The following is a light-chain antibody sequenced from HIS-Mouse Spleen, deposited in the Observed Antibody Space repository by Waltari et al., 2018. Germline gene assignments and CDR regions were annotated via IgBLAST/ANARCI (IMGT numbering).Light chain of an antibody. J-gene: IGKJ4*01. V-gene: IGKV4-1*01. CDR2: WAY. CDR3: QQYYSTPLT. CDR1: QSVLYSSNNKNY. Sequence: DIVMTQSPDSLAVSLGERATINCKSSQSVLYSSNNKNYLAWYQQKPGQTPKLLIYWAYNRESGVPDRFSGSGSGTDFTLTISSLQAEDVAVYYCQQYYSTPLTFGGGTKVEIK.